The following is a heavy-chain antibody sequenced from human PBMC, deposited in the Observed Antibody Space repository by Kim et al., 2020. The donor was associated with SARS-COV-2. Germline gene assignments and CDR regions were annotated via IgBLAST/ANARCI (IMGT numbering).Heavy chain of an antibody. D-gene: IGHD3-22*01. J-gene: IGHJ2*01. V-gene: IGHV4-39*07. Sequence: LKSRVTISVDTSKNQFSLKLSSVTAADTAVYYCARVEYYYDSSALGYFDLWGRGTLVTVSS. CDR3: ARVEYYYDSSALGYFDL.